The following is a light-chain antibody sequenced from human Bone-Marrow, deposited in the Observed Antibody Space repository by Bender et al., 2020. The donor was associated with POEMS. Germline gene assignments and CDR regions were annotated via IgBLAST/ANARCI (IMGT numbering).Light chain of an antibody. J-gene: IGLJ3*02. CDR1: TLRNYY. CDR2: KED. V-gene: IGLV3-19*01. Sequence: SSELTQDPAVSVALGQTVRITCQGDTLRNYYAGWYQQKPGLAPLLVISKEDSRPSGIPARFSASSSGATASLTITGVQAEDEADYYCYCRDITGDHQVFGGGTKLTVL. CDR3: YCRDITGDHQV.